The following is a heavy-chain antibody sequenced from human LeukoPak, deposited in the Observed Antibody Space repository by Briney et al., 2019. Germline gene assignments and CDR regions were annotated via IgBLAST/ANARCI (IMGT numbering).Heavy chain of an antibody. CDR1: GYTFTSYG. V-gene: IGHV1-8*02. J-gene: IGHJ4*02. CDR2: MNPNGGNT. D-gene: IGHD2-15*01. Sequence: ASVKVSCKASGYTFTSYGISWVRQAPGQGLEWMGWMNPNGGNTGYAQKFQGRVTMTRNTSISTAYMELSSLRSEDTAVYYCARAGGYCGRISCPYYFDYWGQGSLVAVSS. CDR3: ARAGGYCGRISCPYYFDY.